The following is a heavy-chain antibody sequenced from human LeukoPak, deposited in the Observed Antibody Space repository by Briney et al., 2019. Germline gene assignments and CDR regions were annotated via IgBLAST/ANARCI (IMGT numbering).Heavy chain of an antibody. V-gene: IGHV3-53*01. D-gene: IGHD4/OR15-4a*01. Sequence: GGSLRLSCAASGFTVSSNYMSWVRQAPGKGLEWVSVIYSGGSTYYADSVKGRFTISRENSKNTLYLQMNSLRAEDTAVYYCAREDYGGNYLGYWGQGTLVTVSS. CDR1: GFTVSSNY. CDR2: IYSGGST. J-gene: IGHJ4*02. CDR3: AREDYGGNYLGY.